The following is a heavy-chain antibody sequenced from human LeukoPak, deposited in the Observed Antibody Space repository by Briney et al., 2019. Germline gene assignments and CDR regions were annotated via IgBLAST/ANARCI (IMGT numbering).Heavy chain of an antibody. CDR3: AKASYYYDSSDRFDY. Sequence: GGSLRLSCAASGFTFSSYAMTWVRQAPGKGLECVSCLSGSGDSTYYADSVKGRFTISRDNSKNTLFLQMNNLRAEDTAIYYCAKASYYYDSSDRFDYWGQGTLVTVSS. V-gene: IGHV3-23*01. CDR1: GFTFSSYA. CDR2: LSGSGDST. D-gene: IGHD3-22*01. J-gene: IGHJ4*02.